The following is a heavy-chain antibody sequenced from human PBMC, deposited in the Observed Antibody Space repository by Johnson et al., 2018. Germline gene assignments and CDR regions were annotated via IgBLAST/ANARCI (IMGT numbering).Heavy chain of an antibody. CDR1: GFTFRNAW. CDR3: TTETFYYYYGLDV. V-gene: IGHV3-15*01. J-gene: IGHJ6*02. CDR2: IKSKTDGGTT. Sequence: EVQLVESGGGLVKPGGSLRLSCAASGFTFRNAWMSWVRQSPGKGLEWVGRIKSKTDGGTTDYAAPVKGRFTISRDDSKNTLYLQMNSLKTEETAVYYCTTETFYYYYGLDVGGQGTTVTVSS.